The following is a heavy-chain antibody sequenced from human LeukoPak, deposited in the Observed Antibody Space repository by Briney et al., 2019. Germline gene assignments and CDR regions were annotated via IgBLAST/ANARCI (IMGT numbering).Heavy chain of an antibody. D-gene: IGHD3-3*01. CDR1: GGSFSGYY. V-gene: IGHV4-34*01. CDR2: INHSGST. J-gene: IGHJ4*02. Sequence: SETLSLTCAVYGGSFSGYYWSWIRQPPGKGLEWIGEINHSGSTNYNPSLKSRVAISVDTSKNQFSLKLSSVTAADTAVYYCARTSDFWSGYHDYWGQGTLVTVSS. CDR3: ARTSDFWSGYHDY.